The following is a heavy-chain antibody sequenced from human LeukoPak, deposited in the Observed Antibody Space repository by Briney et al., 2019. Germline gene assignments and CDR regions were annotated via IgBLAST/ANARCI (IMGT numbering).Heavy chain of an antibody. CDR2: ISGSGGST. CDR3: AKGRYDSSGPANTFDY. V-gene: IGHV3-23*01. J-gene: IGHJ4*02. CDR1: GFTFSSYA. D-gene: IGHD3-22*01. Sequence: PGGSLRLSCAASGFTFSSYAMSWVRQAPGKGLEWVSGISGSGGSTYYADSVKGQFTISRDNSKNTLYLQINNLRAEDTALYYCAKGRYDSSGPANTFDYWGQGTLVTVSS.